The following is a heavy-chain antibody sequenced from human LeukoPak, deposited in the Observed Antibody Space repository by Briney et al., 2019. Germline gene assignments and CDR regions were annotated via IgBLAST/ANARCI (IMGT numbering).Heavy chain of an antibody. CDR1: GFTFSSTT. CDR2: ITAIDGRT. V-gene: IGHV3-23*01. Sequence: AGGPLRLPCVASGFTFSSTTMGWVRQAPGRGLEWVSSITAIDGRTYYADSVRGRFTISRDNSKNTVYLQLNSLRAGDTAIYYCTKDRRGPAAGTWYFDSWGQGTLVTVSS. J-gene: IGHJ4*02. CDR3: TKDRRGPAAGTWYFDS. D-gene: IGHD6-13*01.